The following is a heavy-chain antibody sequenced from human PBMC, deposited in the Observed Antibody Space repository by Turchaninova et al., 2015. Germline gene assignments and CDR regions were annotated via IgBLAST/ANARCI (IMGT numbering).Heavy chain of an antibody. D-gene: IGHD1-7*01. Sequence: SISRDNSKNTLFLQMSSLRAEDTAIYYCARDPRDNWNYSYFDSWGQGTLVTVSS. CDR3: ARDPRDNWNYSYFDS. J-gene: IGHJ4*02. V-gene: IGHV3-23*01.